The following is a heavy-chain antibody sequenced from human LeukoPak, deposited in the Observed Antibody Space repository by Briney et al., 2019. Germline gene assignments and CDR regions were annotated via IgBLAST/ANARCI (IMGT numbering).Heavy chain of an antibody. Sequence: ASVKVSCKASGYTFTSYDINWVRQAAGQGLEWMGWMNPNSGNTGYAQKFQGRVTMTRNTSISTAYMGLSSLRSEDTAVYYCARGRDWTDVGVDYWGQGTLVTVSS. V-gene: IGHV1-8*01. CDR2: MNPNSGNT. J-gene: IGHJ4*02. CDR3: ARGRDWTDVGVDY. CDR1: GYTFTSYD. D-gene: IGHD1-1*01.